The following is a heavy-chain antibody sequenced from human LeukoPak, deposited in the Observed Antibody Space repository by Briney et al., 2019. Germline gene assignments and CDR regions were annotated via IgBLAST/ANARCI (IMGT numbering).Heavy chain of an antibody. V-gene: IGHV3-23*01. CDR2: ITGSGGNT. CDR3: AKAASSSWPSYYYGMDV. J-gene: IGHJ6*02. Sequence: GGSLRLSCAASGFTFSSYGMHWVRQAPGKGLEWVSVITGSGGNTYYADSVKGRFTISKDNSKNTVYLQMSSLRVDDTAVYYCAKAASSSWPSYYYGMDVWGQGTTVTVSS. CDR1: GFTFSSYG. D-gene: IGHD6-13*01.